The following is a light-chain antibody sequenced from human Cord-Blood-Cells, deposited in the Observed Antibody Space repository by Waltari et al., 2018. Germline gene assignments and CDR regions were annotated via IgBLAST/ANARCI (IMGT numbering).Light chain of an antibody. CDR3: QSYDSSLSGAWV. Sequence: QSVLTQPPSVSGAPGQRVTISCTGSSSNIGAGYVVPWYQQLPGTAPKLLIYGNSNRPSGVPDRFSGSKSGTSASLAITGLQAEDEADYYCQSYDSSLSGAWVFGGGTKLTVL. J-gene: IGLJ3*02. CDR2: GNS. CDR1: SSNIGAGYV. V-gene: IGLV1-40*01.